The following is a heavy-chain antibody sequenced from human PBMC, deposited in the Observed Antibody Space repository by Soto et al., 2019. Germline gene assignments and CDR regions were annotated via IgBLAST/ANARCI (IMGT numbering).Heavy chain of an antibody. D-gene: IGHD3-3*01. J-gene: IGHJ5*02. Sequence: SVKVSCKASGGTFSSYAISWVRQAPGQGLEWMGGIIPIFGTANYAQKFQGRVTITADESTSTAYMELSSLRSEDTAVYYCARGRGTILGVVIAPAPWFDPWGKGTLVTVPS. CDR3: ARGRGTILGVVIAPAPWFDP. CDR2: IIPIFGTA. V-gene: IGHV1-69*13. CDR1: GGTFSSYA.